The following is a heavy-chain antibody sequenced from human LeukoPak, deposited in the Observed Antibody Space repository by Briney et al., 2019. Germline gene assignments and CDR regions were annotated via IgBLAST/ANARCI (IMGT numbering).Heavy chain of an antibody. Sequence: GGSLRLSCAASGFTFSSYWMSWVRQAPGKGLEWVANIKQDGSEKYYVDSVKGRFTISRDNAKNSLYLQMNSLRAEDTAVYYCARDPNAYGSGSYYIPYYYYMDVWGKGTTVTVSS. J-gene: IGHJ6*03. V-gene: IGHV3-7*01. CDR2: IKQDGSEK. D-gene: IGHD3-10*01. CDR1: GFTFSSYW. CDR3: ARDPNAYGSGSYYIPYYYYMDV.